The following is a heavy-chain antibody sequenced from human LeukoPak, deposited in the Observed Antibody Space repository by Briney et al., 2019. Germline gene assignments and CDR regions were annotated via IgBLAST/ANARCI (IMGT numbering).Heavy chain of an antibody. CDR1: GGSFSGYY. Sequence: SETLSLTCAVYGGSFSGYYWSWIRQPPGKGLEWIGEINHSGSTNYNPSLRSRVTISVDTSKNQFSLKLSSVTAADTAVYYCARGKNRRSMVRGALNWFDPWGQGTLVTVSS. CDR2: INHSGST. D-gene: IGHD3-10*01. CDR3: ARGKNRRSMVRGALNWFDP. J-gene: IGHJ5*02. V-gene: IGHV4-34*01.